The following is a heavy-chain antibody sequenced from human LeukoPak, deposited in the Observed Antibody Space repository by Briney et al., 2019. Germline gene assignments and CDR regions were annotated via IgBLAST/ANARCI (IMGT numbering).Heavy chain of an antibody. D-gene: IGHD3-22*01. CDR3: ARVYYDSSGYQPRDAFDI. V-gene: IGHV4-39*01. Sequence: SETLSLTCTVSGGSISSSSYYWGWIRQPPGKGLEWTGSIYYSGSTYYNPSLKSRVTISVDTSKNQLSLKLSSVTAADTAVYYCARVYYDSSGYQPRDAFDIWGQGTMVTVSS. CDR1: GGSISSSSYY. CDR2: IYYSGST. J-gene: IGHJ3*02.